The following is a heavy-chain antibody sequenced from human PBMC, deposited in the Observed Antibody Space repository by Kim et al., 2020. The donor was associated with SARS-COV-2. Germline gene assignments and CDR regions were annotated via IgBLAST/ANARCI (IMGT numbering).Heavy chain of an antibody. J-gene: IGHJ4*02. Sequence: NPSLKSRVTISVDTSKNQFSLKLSSVTAADTAVYYCARLTGSWYSYYFDYWGQGTLVTVSS. D-gene: IGHD6-13*01. CDR3: ARLTGSWYSYYFDY. V-gene: IGHV4-39*01.